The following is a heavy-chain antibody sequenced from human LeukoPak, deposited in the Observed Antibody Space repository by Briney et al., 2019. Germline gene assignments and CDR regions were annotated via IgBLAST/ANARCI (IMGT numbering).Heavy chain of an antibody. D-gene: IGHD2-2*01. V-gene: IGHV3-23*01. CDR3: ARCTASCYANAFDV. J-gene: IGHJ3*01. CDR2: INGGGDAT. CDR1: GFTFNNNA. Sequence: GGSLRLSCATSGFTFNNNAMSWIRQAPGKGLEWVSAINGGGDATEYADSVKGRFTISRDNSKNTLYLQMNSLRPDDTAVYYCARCTASCYANAFDVWGQGTLLTVSS.